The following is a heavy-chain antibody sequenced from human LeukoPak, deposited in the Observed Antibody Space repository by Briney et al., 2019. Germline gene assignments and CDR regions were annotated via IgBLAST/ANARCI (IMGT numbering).Heavy chain of an antibody. V-gene: IGHV3-23*01. Sequence: GGSLRLTCAASGFTFSTSAMNWVRQAPGKGLEWVSAISGDGTNAYYPDSVKGRFTISRDNSKNTVFLQMNSLRAEDTAIYYCAKEGGSYHFDYWGQGTLVTVSS. CDR2: ISGDGTNA. J-gene: IGHJ4*02. D-gene: IGHD1-26*01. CDR3: AKEGGSYHFDY. CDR1: GFTFSTSA.